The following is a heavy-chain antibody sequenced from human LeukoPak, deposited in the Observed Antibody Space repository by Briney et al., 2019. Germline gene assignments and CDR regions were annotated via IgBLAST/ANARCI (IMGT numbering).Heavy chain of an antibody. D-gene: IGHD2-15*01. CDR3: ARDLYSPGAFDI. V-gene: IGHV1-69*05. CDR1: GGTFSSYA. J-gene: IGHJ3*02. CDR2: IIPIFGTA. Sequence: SVKVSCKASGGTFSSYAISWVRQAHGQGLEWMGRIIPIFGTANYAQKFQGRVTITTDESTSTAYMELSSLRSEDTAVYYCARDLYSPGAFDIWGQGTMVTVSS.